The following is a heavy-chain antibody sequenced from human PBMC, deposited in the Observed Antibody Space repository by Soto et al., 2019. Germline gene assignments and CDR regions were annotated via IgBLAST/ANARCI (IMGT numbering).Heavy chain of an antibody. CDR2: IYHSGTT. J-gene: IGHJ5*02. CDR3: ERLKGFFTIYQLDT. V-gene: IGHV4-4*02. CDR1: GDCGIIVNF. Sequence: SGTXSLTCGFSGDCGIIVNFFVCFRQAPGKVLEWIGEIYHSGTTNYNPSLTGRVTMSVDKSKNQFYLNLTSVTAADTAVYYCERLKGFFTIYQLDTWGQGT. D-gene: IGHD2-8*01.